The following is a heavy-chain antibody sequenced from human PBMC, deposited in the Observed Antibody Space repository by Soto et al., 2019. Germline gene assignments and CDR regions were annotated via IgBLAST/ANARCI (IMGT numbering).Heavy chain of an antibody. Sequence: ASVKVSCKASGYTFTGYYMHWVRQAPGQGLEWMGWINPNSGGTNYAQKFQGWVTMTRDTSISTAYMELSRLRSDDTAVYYCARGYCSGGSCYLSYYGMDVWGQGTTVTVS. D-gene: IGHD2-15*01. CDR1: GYTFTGYY. V-gene: IGHV1-2*04. CDR3: ARGYCSGGSCYLSYYGMDV. CDR2: INPNSGGT. J-gene: IGHJ6*02.